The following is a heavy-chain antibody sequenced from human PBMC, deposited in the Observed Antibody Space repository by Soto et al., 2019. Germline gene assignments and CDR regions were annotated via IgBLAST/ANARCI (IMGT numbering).Heavy chain of an antibody. D-gene: IGHD3-3*01. V-gene: IGHV4-59*08. CDR2: IYYSGST. CDR3: ARHHVGDYDFWSGYPREWFDP. CDR1: GGSISSYY. Sequence: KTSETLSLTCTVSGGSISSYYWSWIRQPPGKGLEWIGYIYYSGSTNYNPSLKSRVTISVDTSKNQFSLKLSSVTAADTAVYYCARHHVGDYDFWSGYPREWFDPWGQGTLVTVSS. J-gene: IGHJ5*02.